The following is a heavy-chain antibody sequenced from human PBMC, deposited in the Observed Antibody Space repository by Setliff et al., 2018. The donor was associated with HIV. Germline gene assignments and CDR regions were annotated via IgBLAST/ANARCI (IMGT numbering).Heavy chain of an antibody. V-gene: IGHV1-18*01. J-gene: IGHJ6*02. CDR1: GYTFTSYG. Sequence: ASVKVSCKASGYTFTSYGISWVRQAPGQGLKWMGWISAYNGNTNYAQKLQGRVTMTTDTSTSTAYMELRSLRSDDTAVYYCARVGSSGIAVAVSYYYYGMDVWGQGTTVTVSS. D-gene: IGHD6-19*01. CDR3: ARVGSSGIAVAVSYYYYGMDV. CDR2: ISAYNGNT.